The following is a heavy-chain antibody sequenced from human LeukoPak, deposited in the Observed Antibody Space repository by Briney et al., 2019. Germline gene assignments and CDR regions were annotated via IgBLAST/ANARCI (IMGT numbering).Heavy chain of an antibody. V-gene: IGHV3-23*01. CDR3: AKDYSGYDIGDY. CDR2: ISGSGGST. CDR1: GFTFSETW. D-gene: IGHD5-12*01. J-gene: IGHJ4*02. Sequence: GGSLRLSCAASGFTFSETWTNWVRRVPGKGLEWVSAISGSGGSTYYADSVKGRFTISRDNSKNTLYLQMNSLRAEDTAVYYCAKDYSGYDIGDYWGQGTLVTVSS.